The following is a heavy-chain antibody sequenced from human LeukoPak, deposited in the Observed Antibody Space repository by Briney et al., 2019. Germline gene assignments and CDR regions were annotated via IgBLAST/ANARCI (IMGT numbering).Heavy chain of an antibody. CDR2: INDSGDKT. J-gene: IGHJ4*02. CDR3: ATLRSYDF. D-gene: IGHD3-10*01. V-gene: IGHV3-23*01. Sequence: GGSLRLSRAASGFTFSSYAMTWVRQAPGQGLEWVSSINDSGDKTYYADSVKGRFTISRDNSRNTLHLQVNSLRAEDTAVYYCATLRSYDFWGQGTLVTVSS. CDR1: GFTFSSYA.